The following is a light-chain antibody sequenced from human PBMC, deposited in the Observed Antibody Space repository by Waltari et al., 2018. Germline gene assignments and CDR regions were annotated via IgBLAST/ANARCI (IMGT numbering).Light chain of an antibody. CDR2: DVS. V-gene: IGLV2-14*03. CDR3: SSYPSSSVF. J-gene: IGLJ1*01. CDR1: SSNIGAYYY. Sequence: QSALTQPASVSGSPGQSITISCTGTSSNIGAYYYVSWYLQHPGKPPKLLIYDVSNRPSGVSDRFSGSKSGNTASLTVSGLQAEDEADYYCSSYPSSSVFFGTGTKVTVL.